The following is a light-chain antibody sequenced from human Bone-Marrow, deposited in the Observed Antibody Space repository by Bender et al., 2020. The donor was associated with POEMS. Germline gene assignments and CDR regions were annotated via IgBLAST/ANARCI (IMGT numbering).Light chain of an antibody. Sequence: NELTQPPSVSVSPGQTARITCFGDVMLKQYVYWYQQKSGQAPVLAIFQDTGRPSGIPERFSGSRSGNTASLTISGLQADDEANYYCCSYAHTTFDVLFGGGTQLTVL. CDR2: QDT. CDR1: VMLKQY. J-gene: IGLJ2*01. V-gene: IGLV3-25*03. CDR3: CSYAHTTFDVL.